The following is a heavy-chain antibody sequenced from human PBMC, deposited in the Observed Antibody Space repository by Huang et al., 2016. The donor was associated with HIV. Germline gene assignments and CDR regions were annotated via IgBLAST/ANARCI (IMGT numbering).Heavy chain of an antibody. V-gene: IGHV7-4-1*02. CDR2: INTNPGNP. D-gene: IGHD3-22*01. J-gene: IGHJ4*02. CDR1: GYTFTRYA. Sequence: QVQLVQSGSELRKPGASVKVSCQASGYTFTRYAMNWVRQAPGQGLEWRGWINTNPGNPTYAQAFTGRFVLSLDTSVSPAYLQISSLEAEDTAVYYCARDYYDSRGYDIHAVVDYWGQGTLVTVSS. CDR3: ARDYYDSRGYDIHAVVDY.